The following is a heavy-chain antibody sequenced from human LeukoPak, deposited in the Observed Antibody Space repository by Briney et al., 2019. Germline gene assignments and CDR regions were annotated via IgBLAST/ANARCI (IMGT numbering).Heavy chain of an antibody. D-gene: IGHD3-10*01. Sequence: PSETLSLTCTVSDASVSSDNYYWSWIRQPPGKGLEWIGEINHSGSTNYNPSLKSRVTISVDTSKNQFSLKLSSVTAADTAVYYCARHYGPWGQGTLVTVSS. J-gene: IGHJ5*02. CDR1: DASVSSDNYY. CDR2: INHSGST. CDR3: ARHYGP. V-gene: IGHV4-39*01.